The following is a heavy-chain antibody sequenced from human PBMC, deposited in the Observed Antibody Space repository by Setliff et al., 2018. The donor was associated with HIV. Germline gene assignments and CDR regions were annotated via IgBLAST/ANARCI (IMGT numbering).Heavy chain of an antibody. CDR1: GFTLNHYA. V-gene: IGHV3-9*01. Sequence: LRLSCVVSGFTLNHYAVHWVRQAPGKGLEWVSGIRFNGRNIAYAGSVKGRFTISRDSAKNSLYLQMNSLRSEDTAIYYCAKGEATLNTPLDYWGQGTLVTVSS. J-gene: IGHJ4*02. CDR2: IRFNGRNI. CDR3: AKGEATLNTPLDY. D-gene: IGHD1-26*01.